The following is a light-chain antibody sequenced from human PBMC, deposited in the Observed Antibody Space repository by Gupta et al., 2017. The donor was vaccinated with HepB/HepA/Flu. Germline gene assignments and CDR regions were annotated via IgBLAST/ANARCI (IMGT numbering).Light chain of an antibody. J-gene: IGLJ2*01. CDR1: TLGNKY. CDR3: HAWDNNTLI. CDR2: ENS. Sequence: SYDLTQPPSLSVSPGQTASITCSGDTLGNKYTSWYQHRPGQSPVEVIYENSKRPSGITERFTCSNAGNTAILTIAGTEADDDDDYFCHAWDNNTLIFGGGTKLTVL. V-gene: IGLV3-1*01.